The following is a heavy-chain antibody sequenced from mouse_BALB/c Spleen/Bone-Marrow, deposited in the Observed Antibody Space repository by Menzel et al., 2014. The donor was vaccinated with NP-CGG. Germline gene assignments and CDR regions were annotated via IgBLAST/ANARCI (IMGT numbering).Heavy chain of an antibody. J-gene: IGHJ2*01. CDR3: VRSGSSSGYFDY. Sequence: DVQLVESGGGLVQPGGSRKLSCAASGFTFSSFGMHWVRQAPEKGLEWVAYISSGSSTIYYGDTVMGRFTISRDNPKNTLFLQMTRLRSEDTATYYCVRSGSSSGYFDYGGQGTTLTVSS. D-gene: IGHD1-1*01. CDR1: GFTFSSFG. V-gene: IGHV5-17*02. CDR2: ISSGSSTI.